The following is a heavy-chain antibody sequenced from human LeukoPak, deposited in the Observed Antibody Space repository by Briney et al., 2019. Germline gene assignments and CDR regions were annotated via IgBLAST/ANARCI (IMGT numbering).Heavy chain of an antibody. CDR2: INPNSGGT. Sequence: GASVKVSCKASGYTFTGYYMHWVRQAPGQGLEWMGWINPNSGGTNYAQKFQGRVTMTRDTSISTAYMELSRLRSDDTAVYYCAREWKYSSSWYSFDAFDIWGQGTMVTVSS. CDR3: AREWKYSSSWYSFDAFDI. V-gene: IGHV1-2*02. CDR1: GYTFTGYY. J-gene: IGHJ3*02. D-gene: IGHD6-13*01.